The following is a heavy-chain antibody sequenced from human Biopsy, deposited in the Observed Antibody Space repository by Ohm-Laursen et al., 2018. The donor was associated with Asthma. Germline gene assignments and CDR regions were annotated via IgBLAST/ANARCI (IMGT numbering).Heavy chain of an antibody. Sequence: SLRLSCAARGVAGSRDNMFWVRQAPGNGQEWVSVIYSGETSHTADSVRGRFTISRDYSKNTLYLQMHSLRAEDTAVYYCARGDSSNWSHYYFDYWGQGTLVTVSS. CDR1: GVAGSRDN. CDR3: ARGDSSNWSHYYFDY. V-gene: IGHV3-53*01. J-gene: IGHJ4*02. CDR2: IYSGETS. D-gene: IGHD3-22*01.